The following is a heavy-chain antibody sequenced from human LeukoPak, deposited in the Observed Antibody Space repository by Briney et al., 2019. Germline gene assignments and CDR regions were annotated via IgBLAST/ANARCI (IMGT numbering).Heavy chain of an antibody. J-gene: IGHJ3*02. Sequence: GGSLRLSCAAPGFTFSSYEMNWVRQAPGKGLEWVSHISNSGGSIYYADSVKGRFTISRDNAKKSLYLQMNSLRAEDTAVYYCARSFDIWGQGTMVTVSS. CDR1: GFTFSSYE. V-gene: IGHV3-48*03. CDR2: ISNSGGSI. CDR3: ARSFDI.